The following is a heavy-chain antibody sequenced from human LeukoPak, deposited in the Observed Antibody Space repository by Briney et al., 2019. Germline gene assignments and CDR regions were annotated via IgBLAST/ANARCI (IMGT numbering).Heavy chain of an antibody. Sequence: GGSLRLSCAASGFNFSAFATHWVREAPGKGLEWVAVILYDGSNKYYADSVKGRLTISRDNSKNTLSLQVNSLRSEDTAVYFCAKGDYGGNSHTFDIWGQGTMVTVSS. CDR3: AKGDYGGNSHTFDI. V-gene: IGHV3-30*18. J-gene: IGHJ3*02. CDR1: GFNFSAFA. CDR2: ILYDGSNK. D-gene: IGHD4-23*01.